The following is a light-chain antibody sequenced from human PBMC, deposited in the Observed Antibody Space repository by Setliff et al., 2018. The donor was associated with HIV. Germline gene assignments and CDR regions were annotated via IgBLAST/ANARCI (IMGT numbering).Light chain of an antibody. CDR1: SSDIGNYES. CDR3: CSFAGSDSWI. J-gene: IGLJ2*01. V-gene: IGLV2-23*01. CDR2: NAS. Sequence: SALTQPASVSGSPGQSITISCTGSSSDIGNYESVSWYQQRPGEVPKLIIYNASKRPSGVSHRFSASKSGNTASLTISGLQAEDEAHYYCCSFAGSDSWIFGGGTKVTVL.